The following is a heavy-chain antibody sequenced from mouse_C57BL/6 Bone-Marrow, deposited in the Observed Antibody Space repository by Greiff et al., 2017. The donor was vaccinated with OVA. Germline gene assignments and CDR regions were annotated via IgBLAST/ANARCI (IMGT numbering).Heavy chain of an antibody. CDR3: ARRPLYYGNYEGYWYVDV. CDR2: IYPGDGDT. CDR1: GYAFSSYW. J-gene: IGHJ1*03. D-gene: IGHD2-1*01. V-gene: IGHV1-80*01. Sequence: QVQLQQSGAELVKPGASVKISCKASGYAFSSYWMNWVKQRPGKGLEWIGQIYPGDGDTNYNGKFKGKATLTAAKSSCTAYMQLSSLTSEDSAVYFCARRPLYYGNYEGYWYVDVWGTGTTVTVSS.